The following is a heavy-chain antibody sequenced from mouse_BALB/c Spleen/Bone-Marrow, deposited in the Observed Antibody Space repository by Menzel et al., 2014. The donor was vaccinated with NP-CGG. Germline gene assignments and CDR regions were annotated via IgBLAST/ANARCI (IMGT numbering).Heavy chain of an antibody. CDR3: ARWTRGDYFDY. CDR2: INPNNGGT. D-gene: IGHD3-3*01. J-gene: IGHJ2*01. CDR1: GYTFTEYT. Sequence: VHLQQSGPELVKPGASVKISRKTSGYTFTEYTMHWVKQSHGKSLEWIGSINPNNGGTTYNQKFRGKATLTVDKSSTTAYMELRSLTSEDSAVYYCARWTRGDYFDYWGQGTTLTVSS. V-gene: IGHV1-18*01.